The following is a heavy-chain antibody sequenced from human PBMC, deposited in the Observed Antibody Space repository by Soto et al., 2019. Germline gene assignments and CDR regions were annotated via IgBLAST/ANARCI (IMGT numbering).Heavy chain of an antibody. D-gene: IGHD3-10*01. Sequence: QVQLVESGGGVVQPGKSLRLSCAASGFTFSTYGMHWVRQAPGKGLEWVAVMSYDGSNKYYGDSVKGRFTISRDNSKQSLFLHVDSLRTEDTAVYYCAKDRNTGDFGRGWLFVLWCLGTRVTVAS. J-gene: IGHJ2*01. V-gene: IGHV3-30*18. CDR3: AKDRNTGDFGRGWLFVL. CDR2: MSYDGSNK. CDR1: GFTFSTYG.